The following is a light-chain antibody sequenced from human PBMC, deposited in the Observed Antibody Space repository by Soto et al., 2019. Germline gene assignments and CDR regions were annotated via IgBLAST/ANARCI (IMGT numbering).Light chain of an antibody. J-gene: IGLJ1*01. CDR1: SSDVGGYNY. CDR2: DVT. Sequence: QSALTQPASVSGAPGQSITVSCTGTSSDVGGYNYVSWYQQYPGKVPRLMIYDVTNRPSGVSNRFSGSKSGNTASLTISGLQAEDEADYYCSSYSRGSTYVFGTGTKLTVL. V-gene: IGLV2-14*01. CDR3: SSYSRGSTYV.